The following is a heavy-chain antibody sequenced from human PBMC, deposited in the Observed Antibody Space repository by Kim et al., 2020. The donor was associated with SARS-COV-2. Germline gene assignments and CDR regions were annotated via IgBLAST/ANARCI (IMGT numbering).Heavy chain of an antibody. Sequence: ASVKVSCKVSGYTLTELSMHWVRQAPGKGLEWMGGFDPEDGETIYAQKFQGRVTMTEDTSTDTAYMELSSLRSEDTAVYYCATATHYFESSGYRYGMDVWGQGTTVTVSS. V-gene: IGHV1-24*01. CDR2: FDPEDGET. CDR1: GYTLTELS. J-gene: IGHJ6*02. CDR3: ATATHYFESSGYRYGMDV. D-gene: IGHD3-22*01.